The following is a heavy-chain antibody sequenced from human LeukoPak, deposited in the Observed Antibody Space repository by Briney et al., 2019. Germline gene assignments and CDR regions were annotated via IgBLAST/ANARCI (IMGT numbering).Heavy chain of an antibody. Sequence: SVKVSCKASGGTFSSYTISWVRQAPGQGLEWMGNIIPMFETANYAQKFQGRVTITADESTTTAYMELSSLRSEDTAVYYCARGFDATMVGANWFGPWGQGTLVTVSS. V-gene: IGHV1-69*15. CDR2: IIPMFETA. CDR1: GGTFSSYT. CDR3: ARGFDATMVGANWFGP. J-gene: IGHJ5*02. D-gene: IGHD3-10*01.